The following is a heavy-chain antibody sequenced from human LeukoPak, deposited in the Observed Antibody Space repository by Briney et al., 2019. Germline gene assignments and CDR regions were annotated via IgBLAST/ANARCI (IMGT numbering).Heavy chain of an antibody. CDR2: IYYSDNT. CDR3: TLTLVRGVIPLSYGMDV. Sequence: SETLSLTCTVSGGSISSRDSYWGWIRLLPGKGLEWIGYIYYSDNTYYNPSLESRVTISMDTSKNQFSLRLSSVTAADTAVYYCTLTLVRGVIPLSYGMDVWGQGTTVTVSS. V-gene: IGHV4-31*03. J-gene: IGHJ6*02. CDR1: GGSISSRDSY. D-gene: IGHD3-10*01.